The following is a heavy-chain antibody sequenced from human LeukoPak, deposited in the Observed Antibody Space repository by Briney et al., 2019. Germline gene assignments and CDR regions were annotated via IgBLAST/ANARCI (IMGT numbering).Heavy chain of an antibody. J-gene: IGHJ3*02. CDR3: ARSGYSYGADAFDI. Sequence: SETLSLTCTVSGGSISSRSYYWSWIRQPPGKGLEWIGYIYYSGSTNYNPSLKSRVTISVDTSKNQFSLKLSSVTAADTAVYYCARSGYSYGADAFDIWGQGTMVTVSS. CDR1: GGSISSRSYY. D-gene: IGHD5-18*01. CDR2: IYYSGST. V-gene: IGHV4-61*01.